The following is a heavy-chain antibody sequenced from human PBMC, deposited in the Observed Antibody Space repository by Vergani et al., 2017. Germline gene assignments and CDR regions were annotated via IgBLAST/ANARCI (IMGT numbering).Heavy chain of an antibody. CDR2: IIPILGIE. CDR3: ARGNYGEYISGDAFDI. D-gene: IGHD4-17*01. Sequence: QVQLVQSGAEVKKPGSSVKVSCKASGGTFSSYTISWVRQAPGQGLEWMGRIIPILGIENYAQKFQGRVTITADKSTSTAYMELSSLRSEDTAVYYCARGNYGEYISGDAFDIWGQGTMVTVSS. J-gene: IGHJ3*02. V-gene: IGHV1-69*02. CDR1: GGTFSSYT.